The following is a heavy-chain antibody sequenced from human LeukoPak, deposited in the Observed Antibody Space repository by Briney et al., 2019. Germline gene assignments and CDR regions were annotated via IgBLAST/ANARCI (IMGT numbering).Heavy chain of an antibody. CDR1: GFTFNSYW. V-gene: IGHV3-30*02. J-gene: IGHJ3*02. Sequence: GGSLRLSCAASGFTFNSYWMSWVRQAPGKGLEWVAFIRYDGSNKYYADSVKGRFTISRDNSKNTLYLQMNSLRAEDTAVYYCAKVDLRYFDWLLGAFDIWGQGTMVTVSS. CDR2: IRYDGSNK. D-gene: IGHD3-9*01. CDR3: AKVDLRYFDWLLGAFDI.